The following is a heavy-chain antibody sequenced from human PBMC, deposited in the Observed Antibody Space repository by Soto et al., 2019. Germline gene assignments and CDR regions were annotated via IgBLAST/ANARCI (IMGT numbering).Heavy chain of an antibody. J-gene: IGHJ4*02. CDR3: ARGVPTYYYDSSGYYKRNYFDY. D-gene: IGHD3-22*01. CDR2: IYYSGST. CDR1: GGSISSGDYY. Sequence: QVQLQESGPGLVKPSQTLSLTCTVSGGSISSGDYYWSWIRQPPGKGLEWIGYIYYSGSTYYNPSLKSRVTISVDTSKNQGSLKLSSVSAADTAVYYCARGVPTYYYDSSGYYKRNYFDYWGQGTLVTVSS. V-gene: IGHV4-30-4*01.